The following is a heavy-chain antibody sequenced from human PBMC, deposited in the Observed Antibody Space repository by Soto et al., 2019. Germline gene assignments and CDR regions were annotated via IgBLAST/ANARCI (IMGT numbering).Heavy chain of an antibody. V-gene: IGHV1-3*04. D-gene: IGHD2-2*01. CDR3: ARAGDDCSVAKCYVIDY. J-gene: IGHJ4*02. CDR1: GGTFSSYA. Sequence: ASVKVSCKASGGTFSSYAMHWVRQAPGQRLEWMGWINTGKGNTKISQKFHDRITITRYTSARTAYMDLSSLRSEDTAMYYCARAGDDCSVAKCYVIDYWGQGTLVTVSS. CDR2: INTGKGNT.